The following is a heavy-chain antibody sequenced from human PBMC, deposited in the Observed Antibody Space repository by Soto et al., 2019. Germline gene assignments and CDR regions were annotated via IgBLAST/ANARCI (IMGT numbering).Heavy chain of an antibody. V-gene: IGHV3-15*01. CDR2: IKSKRDGATT. J-gene: IGHJ5*02. Sequence: EVQLVESGGGLVKPGGSLRLSCAASGFTFSDAWMTWVRQAPGKGLEWVGRIKSKRDGATTDFAPPVKGRFTISRDDSENTRYLQMNSLKTDDTAVYYCTTRSGRYFGCFDPWGQGTLVTVSS. D-gene: IGHD1-26*01. CDR3: TTRSGRYFGCFDP. CDR1: GFTFSDAW.